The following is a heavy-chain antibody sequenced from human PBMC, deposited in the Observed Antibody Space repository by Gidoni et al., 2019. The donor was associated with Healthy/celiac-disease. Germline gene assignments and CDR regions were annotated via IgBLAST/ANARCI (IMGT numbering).Heavy chain of an antibody. D-gene: IGHD3-9*01. J-gene: IGHJ4*02. Sequence: QVQLVQSGAEVKKPGASVKVSCKASGYTFTSYYMHWVRQAPGQGLEWMGIINPRGGSTSYAQKFQGRVTRTRDTSTSTVYMELSSLRSEDTAVYYCASEHFDWLSFDYWGQGTLVTVSS. V-gene: IGHV1-46*01. CDR1: GYTFTSYY. CDR3: ASEHFDWLSFDY. CDR2: INPRGGST.